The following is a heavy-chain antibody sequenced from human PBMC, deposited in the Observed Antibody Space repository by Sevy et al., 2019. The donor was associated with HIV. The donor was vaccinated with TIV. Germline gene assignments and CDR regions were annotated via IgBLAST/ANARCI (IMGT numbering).Heavy chain of an antibody. Sequence: ASVKVSCKASGYTFTSYAMNWVRQAPGLGLEWMGWINTNTGNPTYAQGFTGRFVFSLDTSVSTAYLQISSLKAEDTAVYYCARDLTSASRLDAFDIWGQGTMVTVSS. V-gene: IGHV7-4-1*02. CDR3: ARDLTSASRLDAFDI. J-gene: IGHJ3*02. D-gene: IGHD3-9*01. CDR1: GYTFTSYA. CDR2: INTNTGNP.